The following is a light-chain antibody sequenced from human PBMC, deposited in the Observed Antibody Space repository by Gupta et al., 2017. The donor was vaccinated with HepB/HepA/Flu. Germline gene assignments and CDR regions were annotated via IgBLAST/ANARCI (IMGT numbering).Light chain of an antibody. V-gene: IGKV4-1*01. J-gene: IGKJ4*01. CDR2: WAS. Sequence: DIVMTQSPDSLAVSLGDRATINCKSSQSVLYNSNNKNYLAWYQQKPGQSPKLLIYWASTRESGVPDRFSGSGSGTDFTLTISSLQAEDVAVYYCQQYYSTPLTFGGGTKVEIK. CDR3: QQYYSTPLT. CDR1: QSVLYNSNNKNY.